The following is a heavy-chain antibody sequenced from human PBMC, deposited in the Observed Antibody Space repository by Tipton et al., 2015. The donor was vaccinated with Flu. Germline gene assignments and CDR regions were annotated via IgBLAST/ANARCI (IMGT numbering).Heavy chain of an antibody. CDR2: INHSGGT. CDR1: GGSFSDYY. CDR3: ASGFRWGQQLVGFDY. V-gene: IGHV4-34*01. D-gene: IGHD6-13*01. J-gene: IGHJ4*02. Sequence: TLSLTCAVYGGSFSDYYWSWIRQPPGKGLEWIGEINHSGGTNYDPSLKRRVTISVDTSKNQFSLMLYSVTAADTALYYCASGFRWGQQLVGFDYCGQGMRVTASS.